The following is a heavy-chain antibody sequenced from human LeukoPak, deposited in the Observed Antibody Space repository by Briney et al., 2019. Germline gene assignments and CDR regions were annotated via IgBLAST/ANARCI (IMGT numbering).Heavy chain of an antibody. CDR3: ARLSRRGYSYGSTSTLLDY. Sequence: PSETLSLTCTVSGGSISSSSYYWGWIRQPPGKGLEWIGSIYYSGSTYYNPSLKSRVTISVDTSKNQFSLKLSSVTAADTAVYYCARLSRRGYSYGSTSTLLDYWGQGTLVTVSS. V-gene: IGHV4-39*01. CDR2: IYYSGST. J-gene: IGHJ4*02. D-gene: IGHD5-18*01. CDR1: GGSISSSSYY.